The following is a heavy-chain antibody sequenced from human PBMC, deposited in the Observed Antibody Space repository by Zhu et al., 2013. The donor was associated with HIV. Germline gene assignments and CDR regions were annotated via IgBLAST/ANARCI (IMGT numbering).Heavy chain of an antibody. J-gene: IGHJ5*02. CDR2: INPNSGGT. D-gene: IGHD3-10*01. CDR1: GYTFTGYY. CDR3: ARAGEWFGEFFWFDP. Sequence: QVQLVQSGAEVKKPGASVKVSCKASGYTFTGYYMHWVRQAPGQGLEWMGWINPNSGGTSYAQKFQGRVTMTRDTSISTAYMELSRLRSDDTAVYYCARAGEWFGEFFWFDPWGQGTLVTVSS. V-gene: IGHV1-2*02.